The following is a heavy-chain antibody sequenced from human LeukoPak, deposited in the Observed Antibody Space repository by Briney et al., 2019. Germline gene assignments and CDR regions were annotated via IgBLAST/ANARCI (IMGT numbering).Heavy chain of an antibody. CDR2: KYYSGST. J-gene: IGHJ4*02. CDR1: GVSINTCCYY. Sequence: SETLSLTCDVSGVSINTCCYYWTWIRQPPGKGLEWIGYKYYSGSTRYNSSLRSRLTTSLDSSKNQFSLRLTSVTAADTAVYYCARGRSYGFNFDSWGPGTLVIVSS. V-gene: IGHV4-61*01. CDR3: ARGRSYGFNFDS. D-gene: IGHD5-18*01.